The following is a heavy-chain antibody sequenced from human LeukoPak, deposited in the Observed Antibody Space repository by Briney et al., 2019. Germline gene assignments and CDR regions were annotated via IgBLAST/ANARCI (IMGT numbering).Heavy chain of an antibody. J-gene: IGHJ3*02. Sequence: SQTLSLTCVISGDSVSSINAAWNWIRQSPSRGLEWLGRTYYRSKWGSDYAVSVRSRIIVSPDTSKNQFSLQLNSVTPDDTAVYYCTRASNRAFDIWGQGTMVTVSS. CDR1: GDSVSSINAA. CDR2: TYYRSKWGS. CDR3: TRASNRAFDI. D-gene: IGHD1-14*01. V-gene: IGHV6-1*01.